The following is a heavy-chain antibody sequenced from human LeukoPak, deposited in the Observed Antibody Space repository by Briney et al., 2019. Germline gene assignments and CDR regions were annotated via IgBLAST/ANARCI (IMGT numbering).Heavy chain of an antibody. J-gene: IGHJ6*02. CDR1: GGTFSSYA. D-gene: IGHD1-14*01. CDR2: IIPIFGTA. Sequence: ALVKVSCKASGGTFSSYAISWVRQAPGQGLEWMGGIIPIFGTANYAQKFQGRVTITADESTSTAYMELSSLRSEDTAVYYCTRSLTPGYYYYGMDVWGQGTTVTVSS. CDR3: TRSLTPGYYYYGMDV. V-gene: IGHV1-69*13.